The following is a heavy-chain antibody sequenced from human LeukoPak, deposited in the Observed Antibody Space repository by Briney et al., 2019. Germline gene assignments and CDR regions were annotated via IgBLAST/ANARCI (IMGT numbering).Heavy chain of an antibody. CDR1: GYTFTSYG. V-gene: IGHV1-18*04. CDR2: ISAYNGNT. J-gene: IGHJ4*02. Sequence: ASVKVSCKASGYTFTSYGISWVRQAPGQGLEWMGWISAYNGNTNYAQKLQGRVTMTTDTSTSTAYMELRSLRSDDTAVYYCARRGYCSSTSCGKFDYWGQGTLVTVSS. D-gene: IGHD2-2*01. CDR3: ARRGYCSSTSCGKFDY.